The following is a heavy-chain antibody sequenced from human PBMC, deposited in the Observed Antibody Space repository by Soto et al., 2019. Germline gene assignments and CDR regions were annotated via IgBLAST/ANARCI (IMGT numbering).Heavy chain of an antibody. CDR2: IIPILGIA. D-gene: IGHD4-17*01. Sequence: ASVKVSCKASGGTFSSYTISWVRQAPGQGLEWMGRIIPILGIANYAQKFQGRVTITADKSTSTAYMELSSLRSEDTTVYYCARGRYGDYSPNFDYWGQGTLVTVSS. CDR1: GGTFSSYT. CDR3: ARGRYGDYSPNFDY. V-gene: IGHV1-69*02. J-gene: IGHJ4*02.